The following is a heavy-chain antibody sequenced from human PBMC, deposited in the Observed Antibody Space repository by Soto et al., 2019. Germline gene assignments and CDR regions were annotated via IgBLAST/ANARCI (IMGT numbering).Heavy chain of an antibody. J-gene: IGHJ3*02. CDR1: GFTFSSYA. Sequence: GGSLRLSCAASGFTFSSYAMSWVRQAPGKGLEWVSAISGSGGSTYYADSVKGRLTISRENSKNTLYLQMNSMRAEDTAVYYCAKARHSMIVVVHIWGQGTMVTVSS. D-gene: IGHD3-22*01. CDR2: ISGSGGST. V-gene: IGHV3-23*01. CDR3: AKARHSMIVVVHI.